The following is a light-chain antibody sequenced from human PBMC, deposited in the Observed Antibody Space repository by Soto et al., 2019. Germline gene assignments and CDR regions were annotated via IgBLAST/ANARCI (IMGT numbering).Light chain of an antibody. J-gene: IGKJ5*01. V-gene: IGKV3-15*01. CDR3: KQYNKWPGDT. CDR1: QSVSSN. CDR2: GAS. Sequence: EIVMTQSPATLSVSPGEIATLSCRASQSVSSNLAWYQQKPGQPPRLLMYGASTRATGIPARFSGSGSGTDFTLTINSLQSEDFSVYYSKQYNKWPGDTFGQGTRLEIK.